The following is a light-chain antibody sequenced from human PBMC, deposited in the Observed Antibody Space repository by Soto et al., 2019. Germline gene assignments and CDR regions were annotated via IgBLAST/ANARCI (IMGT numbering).Light chain of an antibody. J-gene: IGLJ1*01. V-gene: IGLV2-8*01. CDR2: EVT. Sequence: QSALTQPPSASGSPGQSVTISCTGTSSDVGGYNSVSWYQQHPGKAPKLLIYEVTKRPSGVPDRFPGSKSGDTASLTVSGLQAEDEGDYYCSAYGGTDKYVFGSGTKLTVL. CDR1: SSDVGGYNS. CDR3: SAYGGTDKYV.